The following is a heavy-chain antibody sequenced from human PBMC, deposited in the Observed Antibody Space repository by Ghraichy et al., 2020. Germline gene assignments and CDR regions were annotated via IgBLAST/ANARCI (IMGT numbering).Heavy chain of an antibody. Sequence: GGSLRLSCAASGFTFSDHYMSWISQAPGKGLEWVSYIGGSGTSQNYADSVRGRFTISRDNAKNSLYLQMNSLRAEDTAVDYCTGGERLGPDYRGQGTLVTVAS. CDR1: GFTFSDHY. CDR2: IGGSGTSQ. V-gene: IGHV3-11*01. J-gene: IGHJ4*02. D-gene: IGHD1-1*01. CDR3: TGGERLGPDY.